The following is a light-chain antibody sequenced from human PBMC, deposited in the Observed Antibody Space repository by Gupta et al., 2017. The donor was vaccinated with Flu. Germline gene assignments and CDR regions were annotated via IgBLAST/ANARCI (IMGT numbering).Light chain of an antibody. CDR3: TSETSSSTLVA. Sequence: MTSTCTGTISDVGGYNYVSWYQHHPGKAPKLLIYDVSTRPSGVAQRFSGSKSGTTASLTTTGLQAEDEADYYCTSETSSSTLVAFGGGTRLTVL. CDR2: DVS. CDR1: ISDVGGYNY. V-gene: IGLV2-14*03. J-gene: IGLJ2*01.